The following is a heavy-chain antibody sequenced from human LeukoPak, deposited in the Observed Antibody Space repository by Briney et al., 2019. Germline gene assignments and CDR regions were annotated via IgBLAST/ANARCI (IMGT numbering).Heavy chain of an antibody. Sequence: ASVRVSCKASGYTFTDYYMHWVRQAPGQGLEWMGWINGNSGGTNYAQKFQGRVTMTRDTSISTAYMELSRLSFDDTAIYYCARDLGWHTCAWGQGTLVTVPS. CDR1: GYTFTDYY. CDR3: ARDLGWHTCA. CDR2: INGNSGGT. V-gene: IGHV1-2*02. J-gene: IGHJ4*02. D-gene: IGHD6-19*01.